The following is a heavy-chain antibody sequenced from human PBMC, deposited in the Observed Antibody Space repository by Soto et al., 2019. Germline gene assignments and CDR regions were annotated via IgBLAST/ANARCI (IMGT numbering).Heavy chain of an antibody. CDR3: TRGHNFGYSTYDY. V-gene: IGHV4-59*11. CDR1: GASIYSHY. D-gene: IGHD5-18*01. J-gene: IGHJ4*01. Sequence: SETLSLTCTVSGASIYSHYLTWIRRSPGKGLEWIGYIYYTGSTNYNPSLRSRVTMSVDMSKNQFSLRLSSVTAADTAVYYCTRGHNFGYSTYDYWGHGTLVTVSS. CDR2: IYYTGST.